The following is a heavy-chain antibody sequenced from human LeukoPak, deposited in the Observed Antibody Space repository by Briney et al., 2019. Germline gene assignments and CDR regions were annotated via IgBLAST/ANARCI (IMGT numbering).Heavy chain of an antibody. CDR2: VNAVGST. Sequence: SETLSLTCAVSGGSLSGYYWNWIRQPPGKGLEWIGYVNAVGSTKYNPSLSSRLTISVDKSKNQFSLKLNSVTAAGSAVYFCARRVPAASGGGFDYWGQGTLVAVSS. J-gene: IGHJ4*02. D-gene: IGHD2-2*01. CDR1: GGSLSGYY. CDR3: ARRVPAASGGGFDY. V-gene: IGHV4-4*08.